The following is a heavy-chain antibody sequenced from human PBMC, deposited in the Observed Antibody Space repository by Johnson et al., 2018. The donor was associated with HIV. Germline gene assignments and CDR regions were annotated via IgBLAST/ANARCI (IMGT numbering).Heavy chain of an antibody. Sequence: VQLVESGGGLVQPGGSLRLSCAASGFSFSSYWMSWVRQAPGKGLEWVANIKQDGSEKYYVDSVKGRFTISRDNAKNSLYLQMNSLRAKDTAVYYCARDRSDIFAFDIWGQGTMVTVSS. V-gene: IGHV3-7*01. D-gene: IGHD1-26*01. CDR2: IKQDGSEK. CDR3: ARDRSDIFAFDI. CDR1: GFSFSSYW. J-gene: IGHJ3*02.